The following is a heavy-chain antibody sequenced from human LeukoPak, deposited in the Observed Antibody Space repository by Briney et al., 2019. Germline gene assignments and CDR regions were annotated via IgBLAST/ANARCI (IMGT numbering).Heavy chain of an antibody. CDR2: IYYSGST. Sequence: SETLSLTCTVSGGSISSGGYYWSWIRQHPGKGLEWIGYIYYSGSTYYNPSLRSRVTISVDTSKNQFSLKLSSVTAADTAVYYCARDRGWLRFRGFDYWGQGTLATVSS. CDR3: ARDRGWLRFRGFDY. CDR1: GGSISSGGYY. D-gene: IGHD5-12*01. J-gene: IGHJ4*02. V-gene: IGHV4-31*03.